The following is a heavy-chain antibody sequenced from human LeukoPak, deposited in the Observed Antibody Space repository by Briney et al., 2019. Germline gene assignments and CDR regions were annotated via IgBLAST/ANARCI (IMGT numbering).Heavy chain of an antibody. V-gene: IGHV3-30*01. CDR3: ARAPDSSGYYAPLDH. D-gene: IGHD3-22*01. Sequence: GGSLRLSCAASGFTFSNHAMHWVRKAPGKGLEWVTVIAYDGNNKYYADSVKGRFTISRDNSKNTLYLQMNSLRTEDTAVFYCARAPDSSGYYAPLDHWGQGTLVTVSS. CDR1: GFTFSNHA. J-gene: IGHJ4*02. CDR2: IAYDGNNK.